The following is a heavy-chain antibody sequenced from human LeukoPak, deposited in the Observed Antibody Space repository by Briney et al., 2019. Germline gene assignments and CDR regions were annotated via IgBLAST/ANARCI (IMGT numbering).Heavy chain of an antibody. D-gene: IGHD2-2*01. CDR3: ARAYCSSTSCYGDYMDV. J-gene: IGHJ6*03. Sequence: NPGGSLRLSCAASGFTFSSYSMNWVRQAPGKGLEWVSSISSSSSYIYYADSVKGRFTISRDNAKNSLYLQMNSLRAEDTAVYYCARAYCSSTSCYGDYMDVWGKGTTVTVSS. CDR2: ISSSSSYI. CDR1: GFTFSSYS. V-gene: IGHV3-21*01.